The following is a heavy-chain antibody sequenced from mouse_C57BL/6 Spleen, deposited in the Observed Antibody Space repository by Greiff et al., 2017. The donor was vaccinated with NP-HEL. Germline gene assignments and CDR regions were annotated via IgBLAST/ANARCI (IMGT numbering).Heavy chain of an antibody. CDR2: INPSTGGT. V-gene: IGHV1-42*01. CDR3: ARQANWDGYYFDY. Sequence: VQLKESGPELVKPGASVKISCKASGYSFTGYYMNWVKQSPEKSLEWIGEINPSTGGTTYNQKFKAKATLTVDKSSSTAYMQLKSLTSEDSAVYYCARQANWDGYYFDYWGQGTTLTVSS. J-gene: IGHJ2*01. D-gene: IGHD4-1*01. CDR1: GYSFTGYY.